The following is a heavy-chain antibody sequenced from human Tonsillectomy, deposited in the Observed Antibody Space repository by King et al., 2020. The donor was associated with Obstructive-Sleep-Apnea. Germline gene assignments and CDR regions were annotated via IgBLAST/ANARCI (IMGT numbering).Heavy chain of an antibody. CDR2: IYNSGST. D-gene: IGHD3-10*01. V-gene: IGHV4-30-2*01. J-gene: IGHJ4*02. CDR3: GRKEYGSGTIDY. CDR1: GASISSGGYS. Sequence: QLQESGSRLVKPSQTLSLTCAVSGASISSGGYSWSWIRQPTGKGLEWIGYIYNSGSTYYNPPLKSRVTISLDRSKNQFSLKLSSVTAADTAVYYCGRKEYGSGTIDYWGQGTLVTVSS.